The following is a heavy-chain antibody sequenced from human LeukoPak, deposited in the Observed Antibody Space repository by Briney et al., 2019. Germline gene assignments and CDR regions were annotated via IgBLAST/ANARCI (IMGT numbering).Heavy chain of an antibody. J-gene: IGHJ4*02. CDR1: GFTFSNYD. CDR3: VKDRGYSMNWSYGAC. D-gene: IGHD4/OR15-4a*01. V-gene: IGHV3-21*04. Sequence: GGSLRLSCAASGFTFSNYDMNWVRQAPGKGLQWGSSISSSGSNIYYADSVKGRFTISIDNAKNSLVLQMNGLRAEDTAVYYCVKDRGYSMNWSYGACWGQGTLVTVSS. CDR2: ISSSGSNI.